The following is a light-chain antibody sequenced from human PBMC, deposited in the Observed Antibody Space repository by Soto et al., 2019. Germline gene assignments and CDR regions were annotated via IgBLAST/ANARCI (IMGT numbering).Light chain of an antibody. CDR2: KAS. V-gene: IGKV1-5*03. CDR1: QTISSW. J-gene: IGKJ2*01. Sequence: DIQMTQSPSTLSGSVGDRVTITCRASQTISSWLAWYQQKPGKAPKLLIYKASTLKSGVPSRFSGSGSGTEFTLTISSLQSEDFAVYYCQQYNHWPLYTFGQGTKVDI. CDR3: QQYNHWPLYT.